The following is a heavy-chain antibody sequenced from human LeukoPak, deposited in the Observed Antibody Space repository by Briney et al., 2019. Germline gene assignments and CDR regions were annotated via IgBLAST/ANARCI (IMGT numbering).Heavy chain of an antibody. Sequence: ASVKVSCKASGYTFTSYGISWVRQAPGQGLEWMGWISAYNGNTNYAQKFQGRVTITADKSTRTAYMELSSLRSEDTAVYYCARDNDSRDPPHFDYWGQGTLVTVSS. J-gene: IGHJ4*02. V-gene: IGHV1-18*01. CDR1: GYTFTSYG. D-gene: IGHD3-16*01. CDR2: ISAYNGNT. CDR3: ARDNDSRDPPHFDY.